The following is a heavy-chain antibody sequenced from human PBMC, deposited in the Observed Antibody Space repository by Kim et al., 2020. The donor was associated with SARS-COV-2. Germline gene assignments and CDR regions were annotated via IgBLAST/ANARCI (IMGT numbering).Heavy chain of an antibody. CDR3: ASLLSFLITMIVVVMFWFDP. CDR1: GGSISSSSYY. J-gene: IGHJ5*02. CDR2: IYYSGST. D-gene: IGHD3-22*01. V-gene: IGHV4-39*01. Sequence: SETLSLTCTVSGGSISSSSYYWGWIRQPPGKGLEWIGSIYYSGSTYYNPSLKSRVTISVDTSKNQFSLKLSSVTAADTAVYYCASLLSFLITMIVVVMFWFDPWGQGTLVTVSS.